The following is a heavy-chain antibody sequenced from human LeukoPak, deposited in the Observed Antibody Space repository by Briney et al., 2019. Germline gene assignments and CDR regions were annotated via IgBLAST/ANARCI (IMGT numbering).Heavy chain of an antibody. D-gene: IGHD5-24*01. CDR3: AREDGYSTAYNWFDP. V-gene: IGHV1-18*01. J-gene: IGHJ5*02. CDR1: GYTFTSYG. Sequence: ASVKVSCKASGYTFTSYGINWVRQAPGQGLEWMGWISGYNGNTDYAQKFQGRVTMTTDTSTSTAYMELRSLRSDDTAVYYCAREDGYSTAYNWFDPWDQGTLVTVSS. CDR2: ISGYNGNT.